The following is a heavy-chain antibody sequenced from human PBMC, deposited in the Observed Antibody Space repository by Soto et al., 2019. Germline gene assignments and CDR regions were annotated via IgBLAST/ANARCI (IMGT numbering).Heavy chain of an antibody. V-gene: IGHV3-30*18. D-gene: IGHD4-17*01. CDR1: GFTFSSYG. CDR2: ISYDGSNK. Sequence: QVQLVESGGGVVQPGRSLRLSCAASGFTFSSYGMNWVRQAPGKGLEWVAVISYDGSNKYYADSVMGRFTISRDNSKNTLYLQMDSLRDEDTAVYYCAKDSGCNYGDLEYFEHWGQGTVATLSS. CDR3: AKDSGCNYGDLEYFEH. J-gene: IGHJ1*01.